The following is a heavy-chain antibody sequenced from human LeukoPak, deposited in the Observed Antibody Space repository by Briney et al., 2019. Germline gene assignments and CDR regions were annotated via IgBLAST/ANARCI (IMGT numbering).Heavy chain of an antibody. V-gene: IGHV1-2*02. J-gene: IGHJ4*02. CDR1: GYTLTGFY. CDR2: INPNSADT. CDR3: ARWDGYSSSPDY. D-gene: IGHD6-13*01. Sequence: ASVKVSCKASGYTLTGFYMHWLRQAPGQGLEWMGWINPNSADTGYAQKFLGRVTMTRDMSISTIYMELTRLRSDDTALYYCARWDGYSSSPDYWGQGTLVTVSS.